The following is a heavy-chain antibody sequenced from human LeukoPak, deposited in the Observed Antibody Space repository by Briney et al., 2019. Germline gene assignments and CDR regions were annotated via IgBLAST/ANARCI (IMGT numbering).Heavy chain of an antibody. V-gene: IGHV4-38-2*01. CDR1: GYSISSGYY. CDR3: ARPRRYLDFDY. J-gene: IGHJ4*02. CDR2: IYHSGST. D-gene: IGHD1-1*01. Sequence: SETLSLTYAVSGYSISSGYYWGWIRQPPGKGLEWIGSIYHSGSTYYNPSLKSRVTISVDTSKNQFSLKLSSVTAADTAVYYCARPRRYLDFDYWGQGTLVTVSS.